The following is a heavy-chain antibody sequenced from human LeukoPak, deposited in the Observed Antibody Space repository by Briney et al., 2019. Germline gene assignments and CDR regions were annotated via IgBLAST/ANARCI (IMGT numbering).Heavy chain of an antibody. J-gene: IGHJ4*02. CDR1: GFTFSSYA. CDR2: ISSNGGST. Sequence: PGGSLRLSCAASGFTFSSYAMHWVRQAPGKGLEYVSAISSNGGSTYYANSVKGRFTISRDNSKNTLYLQMGSLRAEDTAVYYCARDLLEWYFDYWGQGTLVTVSS. V-gene: IGHV3-64*01. D-gene: IGHD3-3*01. CDR3: ARDLLEWYFDY.